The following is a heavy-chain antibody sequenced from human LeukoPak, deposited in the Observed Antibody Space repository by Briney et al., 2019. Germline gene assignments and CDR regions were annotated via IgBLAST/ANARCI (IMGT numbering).Heavy chain of an antibody. CDR1: GYTFTSYG. CDR3: ARYESYPSNHPSSIGKFDY. J-gene: IGHJ4*02. Sequence: ASVKVSCKASGYTFTSYGISWVRQAPGQGLEWMGWISAYNGNTNYAQKLQGRVTMTTDTSTSTAYMELRSLRSDDTAVYYCARYESYPSNHPSSIGKFDYWGQGTLVSVSS. CDR2: ISAYNGNT. D-gene: IGHD2-2*01. V-gene: IGHV1-18*01.